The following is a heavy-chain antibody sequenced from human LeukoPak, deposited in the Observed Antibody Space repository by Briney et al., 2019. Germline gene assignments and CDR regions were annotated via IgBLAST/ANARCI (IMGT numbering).Heavy chain of an antibody. Sequence: GGSLRLSSAASGFTFSNYAMHWVRQAPGKGLEWVAVLSYDGSDRYYADSVKGRFTISRDNSKNTLYLQMNSLRAEDTAVYYCARPYYDSSGYRFDYWGQGTLVTVSS. CDR3: ARPYYDSSGYRFDY. CDR2: LSYDGSDR. V-gene: IGHV3-30-3*01. CDR1: GFTFSNYA. J-gene: IGHJ4*02. D-gene: IGHD3-22*01.